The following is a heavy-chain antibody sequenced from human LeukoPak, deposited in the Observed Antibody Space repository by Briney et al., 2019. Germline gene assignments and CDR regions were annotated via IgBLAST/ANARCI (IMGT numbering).Heavy chain of an antibody. V-gene: IGHV3-23*01. Sequence: GGSLRLSCAASGFTFSSYAMSWVRQAPGKGLEWVSSISGSGGSTYYAYSVKGRFTISRDNSKNTLYLQMNSLRSNDTAVYYCAKGAGYYASGSLPGGYWGQGTLVTVSS. D-gene: IGHD3-10*01. CDR1: GFTFSSYA. J-gene: IGHJ4*02. CDR2: ISGSGGST. CDR3: AKGAGYYASGSLPGGY.